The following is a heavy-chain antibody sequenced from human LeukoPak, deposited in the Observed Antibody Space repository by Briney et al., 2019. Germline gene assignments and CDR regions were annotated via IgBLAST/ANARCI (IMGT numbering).Heavy chain of an antibody. V-gene: IGHV3-53*01. D-gene: IGHD3-22*01. J-gene: IGHJ4*02. CDR1: GFTVSSNY. Sequence: PGGSLRLSCAASGFTVSSNYMSWVRQAPGKGLEWVSVIYSCGSTYYADSVKGRFTISRDNSKNTLYLQMNSLRAEDTAVYYCAKYNYDSSAYYRYWGQGTLVTVSS. CDR2: IYSCGST. CDR3: AKYNYDSSAYYRY.